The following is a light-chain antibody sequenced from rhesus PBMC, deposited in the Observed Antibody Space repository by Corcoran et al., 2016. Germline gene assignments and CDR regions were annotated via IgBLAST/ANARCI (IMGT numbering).Light chain of an antibody. CDR1: QSINSY. Sequence: QLILTQSPATLSLSPGERATLSCRASQSINSYLAWYQQKPGQAPRLLIYGASSRATGIPDRFRCSGSGTEVTLTISSLEAEDFAVYYCQKYSSSPYTFGQGTKVEIK. V-gene: IGKV3-53*01. J-gene: IGKJ2*01. CDR3: QKYSSSPYT. CDR2: GAS.